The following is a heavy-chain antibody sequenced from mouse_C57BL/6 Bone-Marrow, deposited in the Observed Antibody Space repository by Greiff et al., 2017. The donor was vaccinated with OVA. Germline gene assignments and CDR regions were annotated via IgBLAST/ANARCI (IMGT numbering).Heavy chain of an antibody. V-gene: IGHV1-69*01. J-gene: IGHJ4*01. D-gene: IGHD1-1*01. Sequence: QVQLQQPGAELVMPGASVKLSCKASGYTFTSYWMHWVKQRPGQGLEWIGELDPSDSYTNYNQKFKGKSTLTVDKYSSTAYMQLSSLTSEDSAVYYCARSDYYGSSYHYAMDYWGQGTSVTVSS. CDR3: ARSDYYGSSYHYAMDY. CDR1: GYTFTSYW. CDR2: LDPSDSYT.